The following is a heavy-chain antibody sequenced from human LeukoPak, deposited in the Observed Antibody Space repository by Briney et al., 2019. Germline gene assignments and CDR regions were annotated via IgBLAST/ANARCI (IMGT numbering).Heavy chain of an antibody. V-gene: IGHV1-2*02. J-gene: IGHJ4*02. Sequence: SVKVACKASGFTLTGHYIHWERQAPEEGLEWMGWINPNNGDTNYAQKFQGRVTMTRDTSLRTAYVELTRLRFDDTAVYYCARDVGYSYGPATYYFDFWGQGTLVTVSS. D-gene: IGHD5-18*01. CDR2: INPNNGDT. CDR1: GFTLTGHY. CDR3: ARDVGYSYGPATYYFDF.